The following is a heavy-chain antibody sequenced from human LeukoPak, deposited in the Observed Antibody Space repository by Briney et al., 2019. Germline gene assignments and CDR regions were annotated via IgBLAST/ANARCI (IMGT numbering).Heavy chain of an antibody. J-gene: IGHJ4*02. CDR2: INHSGST. CDR3: ASSYSGYYRKAFDY. Sequence: PSETLSLTCAVYGGSFSGYYWSWIRQPPGKGLEWIGEINHSGSTNYNPSLKSRVTISVDTSKNQFPLKLSSVTAADTAVYYCASSYSGYYRKAFDYWGQGTLVTVSS. D-gene: IGHD3-22*01. CDR1: GGSFSGYY. V-gene: IGHV4-34*01.